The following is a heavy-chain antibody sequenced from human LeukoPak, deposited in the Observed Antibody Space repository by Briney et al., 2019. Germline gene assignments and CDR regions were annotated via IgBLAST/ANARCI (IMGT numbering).Heavy chain of an antibody. Sequence: GSLRLSCAASGFTFSSYAMSWVRQAPGKGLEWVSAISGSGGSTYYADSVKGRFTISRDNSKNTLYLQMNSLRAEDTAVYYCATRGHCSNTSCYADYYGMDVWGKGTTVTVSS. V-gene: IGHV3-23*01. CDR2: ISGSGGST. D-gene: IGHD2-2*01. CDR1: GFTFSSYA. CDR3: ATRGHCSNTSCYADYYGMDV. J-gene: IGHJ6*04.